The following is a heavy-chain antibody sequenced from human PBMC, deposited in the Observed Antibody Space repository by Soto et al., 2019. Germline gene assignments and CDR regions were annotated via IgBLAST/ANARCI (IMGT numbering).Heavy chain of an antibody. V-gene: IGHV3-21*01. CDR2: ISSSSSYI. CDR1: GFTFSSYS. CDR3: ARGLLELGPCFDY. Sequence: GGSLRLSCAASGFTFSSYSMNWVRQAPGKGLEWVSSISSSSSYIYYADSVKGRFTISRDNAKNSLYLQMNSLRAEDTAVYYCARGLLELGPCFDYWGQGTLVTVSS. D-gene: IGHD1-7*01. J-gene: IGHJ4*02.